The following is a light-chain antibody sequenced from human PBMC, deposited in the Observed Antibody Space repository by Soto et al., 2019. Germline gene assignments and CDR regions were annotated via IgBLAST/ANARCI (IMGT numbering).Light chain of an antibody. CDR2: DAS. Sequence: DIQMTQSPSTLSASAGDRVTITCRASQTVSSWLAWYQQKPGKAPKLLIYDASTLQSGVPSRFSGSGYGTEFTLTISSLQPDDFATYYCQHYNSYPFTFCQGTELKIK. J-gene: IGKJ2*01. V-gene: IGKV1-5*01. CDR1: QTVSSW. CDR3: QHYNSYPFT.